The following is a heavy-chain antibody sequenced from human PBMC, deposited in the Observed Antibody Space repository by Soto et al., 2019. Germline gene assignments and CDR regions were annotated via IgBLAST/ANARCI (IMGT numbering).Heavy chain of an antibody. D-gene: IGHD6-13*01. V-gene: IGHV1-69*01. J-gene: IGHJ6*02. CDR2: IIPIFGTA. CDR3: ARGKIAAAGTSYYYYYGMDV. Sequence: VNGYWKSAVERMSIDAVGWGRKDKRKGLEWMGGIIPIFGTANYAQKFQGRVTITADESTSTAYMELSSLRSEDTAVYYCARGKIAAAGTSYYYYYGMDVWGQRPTVTVSS. CDR1: VERMSIDA.